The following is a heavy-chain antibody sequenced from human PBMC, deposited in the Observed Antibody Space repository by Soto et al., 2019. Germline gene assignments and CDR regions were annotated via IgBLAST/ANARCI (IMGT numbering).Heavy chain of an antibody. CDR3: ARHVVMYYYGSGSYYRADYYYYYMDV. CDR1: GGSISSSSYY. CDR2: IYYSGST. V-gene: IGHV4-39*01. J-gene: IGHJ6*03. Sequence: PSETLSLTCTVSGGSISSSSYYWGWIRQPPGKGLEWIGSIYYSGSTYYNPSLKSRVTISVDTSKNQFSLKLSPVTAADTAVYYCARHVVMYYYGSGSYYRADYYYYYMDVWGKGTTVTVSS. D-gene: IGHD3-10*01.